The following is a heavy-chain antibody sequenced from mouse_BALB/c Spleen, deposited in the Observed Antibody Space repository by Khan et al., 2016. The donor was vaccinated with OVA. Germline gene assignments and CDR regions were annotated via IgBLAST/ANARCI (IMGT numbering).Heavy chain of an antibody. J-gene: IGHJ3*01. CDR1: GFTFSTYG. CDR3: RRIADDYDSEGFAY. Sequence: VELVESGGDLVKPGGSLKLSCAASGFTFSTYGMSWVRQTPDKRLEWVATVSTGGSYTYYPDSVKGRFTISRDNAKNTLYLQMSGLKSEDTAMFYCRRIADDYDSEGFAYWGRGTGVMVTA. D-gene: IGHD1-1*01. V-gene: IGHV5-6*01. CDR2: VSTGGSYT.